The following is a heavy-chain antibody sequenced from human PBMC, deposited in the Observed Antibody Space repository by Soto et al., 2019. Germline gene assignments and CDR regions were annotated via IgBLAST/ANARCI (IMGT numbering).Heavy chain of an antibody. CDR2: IDLDAPT. Sequence: EVQLVESGGGLFQPGGSWRLSCAGSGFPSSNYGITWFRQAPGKGLEWVPRIDLDAPTDYAASVRGRFTISIDNAGNTLYLQMNSLRPEDTAVYYCVRDSHGDYWGQGTLVTVSS. J-gene: IGHJ4*02. CDR3: VRDSHGDY. CDR1: GFPSSNYG. V-gene: IGHV3-74*01.